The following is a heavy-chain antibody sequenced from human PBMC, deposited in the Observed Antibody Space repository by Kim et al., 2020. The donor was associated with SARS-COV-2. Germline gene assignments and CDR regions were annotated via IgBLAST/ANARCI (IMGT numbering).Heavy chain of an antibody. V-gene: IGHV4-34*01. Sequence: SETLSLTCAVYGGSFSGYYWSWIRQPPGKGLEWIGEINHSGSTNYNPSLKSRVTISVDTSKNQFSLKLSSVTAADTAVYYCARGTGGYDFWCGYYTLFDYWGPGALVTVSS. CDR1: GGSFSGYY. D-gene: IGHD3-3*01. J-gene: IGHJ4*02. CDR2: INHSGST. CDR3: ARGTGGYDFWCGYYTLFDY.